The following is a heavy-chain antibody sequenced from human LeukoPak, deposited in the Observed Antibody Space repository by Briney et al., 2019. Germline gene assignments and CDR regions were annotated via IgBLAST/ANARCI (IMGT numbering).Heavy chain of an antibody. V-gene: IGHV4-59*08. J-gene: IGHJ5*01. CDR2: IYNSGIT. Sequence: SETLSLTCTVSGGSISGYYWTWIRQLPGEGLEWIGYIYNSGITNYNLSVKSRVTVSVGASKNQFSLRLTSVTAADTAVYYFARSVPSLDYLFDSWGHGTLVTVSS. D-gene: IGHD4-11*01. CDR3: ARSVPSLDYLFDS. CDR1: GGSISGYY.